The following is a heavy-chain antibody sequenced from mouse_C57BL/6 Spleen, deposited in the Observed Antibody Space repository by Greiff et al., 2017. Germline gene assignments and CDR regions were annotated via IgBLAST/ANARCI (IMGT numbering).Heavy chain of an antibody. CDR3: ARRDYEDYAMDY. V-gene: IGHV1-72*01. D-gene: IGHD2-4*01. CDR2: IAPNSGGT. Sequence: VQLQQPGAELVKPGASVKLSCKASGYTFTSYWMHWVKQRPGRGLEWIGRIAPNSGGTKYNEKYKSKATRTVDKPSSTAYMHLSSLTSEDSAVYYCARRDYEDYAMDYWGQGTSVTVSS. CDR1: GYTFTSYW. J-gene: IGHJ4*01.